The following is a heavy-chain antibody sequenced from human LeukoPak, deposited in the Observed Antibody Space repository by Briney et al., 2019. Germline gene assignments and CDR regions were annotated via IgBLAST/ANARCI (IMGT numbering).Heavy chain of an antibody. CDR2: IYYSGST. D-gene: IGHD6-19*01. V-gene: IGHV4-39*01. CDR3: ASEAYSSGWVRLQREDAFDI. Sequence: SETLSLTCTVSGGSISSSSYYWGWIRQPPGKGLEWIGSIYYSGSTYYNPSLKSRVTISVDTSKNQFSLKLSSVTAADTAVYYCASEAYSSGWVRLQREDAFDIWGQRTMVTVSS. J-gene: IGHJ3*02. CDR1: GGSISSSSYY.